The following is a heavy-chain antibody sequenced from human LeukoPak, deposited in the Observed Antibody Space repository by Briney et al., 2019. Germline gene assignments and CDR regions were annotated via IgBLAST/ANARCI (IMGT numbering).Heavy chain of an antibody. Sequence: GGSLRLSCAASGLTFSDYYMSWIRQAPGKGLEWVSYTSSSGSTIYYADSVKGRFTISRDNAKNSLYLQMNSLRAEDTAVYYCARPITIFDYYMDVWGKGTTVTVSS. J-gene: IGHJ6*03. CDR2: TSSSGSTI. CDR3: ARPITIFDYYMDV. D-gene: IGHD3-3*01. V-gene: IGHV3-11*04. CDR1: GLTFSDYY.